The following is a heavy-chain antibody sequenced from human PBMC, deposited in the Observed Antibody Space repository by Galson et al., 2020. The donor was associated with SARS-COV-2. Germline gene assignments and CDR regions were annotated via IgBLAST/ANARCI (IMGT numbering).Heavy chain of an antibody. J-gene: IGHJ5*02. D-gene: IGHD6-19*01. CDR2: FDPEDGET. CDR3: ATGPGIAVAGTGTWFDP. V-gene: IGHV1-24*01. CDR1: GYTLTELS. Sequence: KISCKVSGYTLTELSMHWVRQAPGKGLEWMGGFDPEDGETIYAQKFQGRVTMTEDTSTDTAYMELSSLRSEDTAVYYCATGPGIAVAGTGTWFDPWGQGTLVTVSS.